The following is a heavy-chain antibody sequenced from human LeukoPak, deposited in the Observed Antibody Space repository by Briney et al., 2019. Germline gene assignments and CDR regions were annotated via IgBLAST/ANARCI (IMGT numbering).Heavy chain of an antibody. CDR1: GFTFSNYG. D-gene: IGHD2-2*01. CDR3: ARDVFCSSSSCYPLNWFDP. V-gene: IGHV3-33*01. CDR2: IWHDGSNK. Sequence: GRSLRLSRAASGFTFSNYGMHWVRQAPGKGLEWVAVIWHDGSNKYYADSVKGRFTISRDKAKNKLYLQMNSLRAEDTAVYYCARDVFCSSSSCYPLNWFDPWGEGTLVTVSS. J-gene: IGHJ5*02.